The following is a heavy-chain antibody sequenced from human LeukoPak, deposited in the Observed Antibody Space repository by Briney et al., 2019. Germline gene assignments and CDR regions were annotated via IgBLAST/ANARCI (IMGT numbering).Heavy chain of an antibody. CDR2: ISSSGSTI. D-gene: IGHD3-9*01. V-gene: IGHV3-11*04. CDR3: ARDPRYDILTGYSDQDGDY. Sequence: PGGSLRLSCVVSGFTFSDAWMTWVRQAPGKGLEWVSYISSSGSTIYYADSVKGRFTISRDNAKNSLYLQMNSLRAEDTAVYYCARDPRYDILTGYSDQDGDYWGQGTLVTVSS. J-gene: IGHJ4*02. CDR1: GFTFSDAW.